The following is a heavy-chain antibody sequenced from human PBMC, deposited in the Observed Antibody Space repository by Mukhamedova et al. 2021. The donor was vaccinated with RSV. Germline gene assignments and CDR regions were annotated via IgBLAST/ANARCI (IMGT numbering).Heavy chain of an antibody. D-gene: IGHD1-26*01. Sequence: VSDISWNSGSIGYADSVKGRFTISRDNAKNSLYLQMNSLRAEDTALYYCAKDIAMGAHPYYFDYWGQGTLVTVSS. V-gene: IGHV3-9*01. J-gene: IGHJ4*02. CDR3: AKDIAMGAHPYYFDY. CDR2: ISWNSGSI.